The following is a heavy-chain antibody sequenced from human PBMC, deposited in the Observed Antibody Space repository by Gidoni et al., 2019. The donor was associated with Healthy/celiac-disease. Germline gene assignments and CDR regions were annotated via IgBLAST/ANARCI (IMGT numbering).Heavy chain of an antibody. CDR1: VGTFSSYA. J-gene: IGHJ4*02. CDR3: ARAWAGYCSGGSCYHFDY. D-gene: IGHD2-15*01. CDR2: IIPIFGTA. V-gene: IGHV1-69*01. Sequence: QVQLVQSGAEVKKPGSSVKVSCKASVGTFSSYAISWVRQAPGQGLAWMGGIIPIFGTANYAQKFQGRVTITADESTSTAYMELSSLRSEDTAVYYGARAWAGYCSGGSCYHFDYWGQGTLVTVSS.